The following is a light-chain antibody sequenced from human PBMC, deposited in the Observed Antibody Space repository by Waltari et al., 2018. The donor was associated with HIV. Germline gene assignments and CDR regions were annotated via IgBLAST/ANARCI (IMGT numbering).Light chain of an antibody. CDR2: SSS. J-gene: IGKJ4*01. CDR3: QQLNRNFALA. CDR1: QDIGRF. Sequence: DIQLAQSPSLLPASVGDSVTITCRASQDIGRFIAWYQQVPGKAPKLLIYSSSTLHSGVPSRFSGNVSGTDFTLTVSGLQPEDFVTYYCQQLNRNFALAFGGGTKVEL. V-gene: IGKV1-9*01.